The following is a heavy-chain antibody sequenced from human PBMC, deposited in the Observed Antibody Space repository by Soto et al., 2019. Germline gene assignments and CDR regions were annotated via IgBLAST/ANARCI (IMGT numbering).Heavy chain of an antibody. V-gene: IGHV1-18*01. CDR3: ARDPTGHFIEY. CDR1: GYTFTSYG. D-gene: IGHD1-1*01. J-gene: IGHJ4*02. Sequence: QVQLVQSGAEVKKPGASVKVSCKTSGYTFTSYGVAWVRQAPGQGLEWMAWISGYNGNTNYAQKLQVRVTMTTDTSTSTVYMELRSLRSDDTAVYYCARDPTGHFIEYWGLGTLVTVSS. CDR2: ISGYNGNT.